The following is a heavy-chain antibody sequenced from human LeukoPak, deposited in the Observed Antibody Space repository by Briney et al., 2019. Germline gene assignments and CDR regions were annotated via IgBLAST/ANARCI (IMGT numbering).Heavy chain of an antibody. J-gene: IGHJ6*03. CDR3: ARAPYYYDSSGAPLYYYYYMDV. V-gene: IGHV3-48*04. CDR2: ISSSSSTI. Sequence: GGSLRLSCAASGFTFSSYSMNWVRQAPGKGLEWVSYISSSSSTIYYADSVKGRFTISRDNAKKSLYLQMNSLRAEDTAVYYCARAPYYYDSSGAPLYYYYYMDVWGKGTTVTVSS. D-gene: IGHD3-22*01. CDR1: GFTFSSYS.